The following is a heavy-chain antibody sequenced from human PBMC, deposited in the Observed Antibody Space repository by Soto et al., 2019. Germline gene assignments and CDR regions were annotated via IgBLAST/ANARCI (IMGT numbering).Heavy chain of an antibody. J-gene: IGHJ5*02. Sequence: SGPTLVNPTQTLTLTCTFSGFSLSTSGVGVGWIRQPPGKALEWLALIYWDDDKRYSPSLKSRLTITKDTSKNQVVLTMTNMDTVDTATYYCAPVVVAATRVGRWFDPWGQGTLVTVSS. CDR1: GFSLSTSGVG. V-gene: IGHV2-5*02. D-gene: IGHD2-15*01. CDR2: IYWDDDK. CDR3: APVVVAATRVGRWFDP.